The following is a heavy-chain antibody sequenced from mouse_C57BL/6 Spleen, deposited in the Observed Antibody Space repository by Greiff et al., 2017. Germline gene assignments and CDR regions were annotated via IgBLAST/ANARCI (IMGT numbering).Heavy chain of an antibody. J-gene: IGHJ4*01. Sequence: VQLQQSGAELVKPGASVKISCKASGYAFSSYWMNWVKQRPGKGLEWIGQIYPGDGDTNYNGKFTSKATLTADKSSSTAYMQLSRLTSEYSAVYCCATIWAMYYWGQGTSVTVSS. CDR2: IYPGDGDT. CDR3: ATIWAMYY. CDR1: GYAFSSYW. V-gene: IGHV1-80*01.